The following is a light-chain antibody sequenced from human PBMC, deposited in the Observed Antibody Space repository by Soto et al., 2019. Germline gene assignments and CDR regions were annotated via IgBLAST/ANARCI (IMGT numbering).Light chain of an antibody. J-gene: IGKJ3*01. CDR3: QQFNSSPFT. Sequence: AIQLTQSPSSLSASVGDRVTITCRASQGISSALAWYQQKPGKAPKLLIYDASSLESGVPSRFSGSGSGTDFTLTISSLQPEDFATYYCQQFNSSPFTFAPGTKVDIK. CDR1: QGISSA. CDR2: DAS. V-gene: IGKV1-13*02.